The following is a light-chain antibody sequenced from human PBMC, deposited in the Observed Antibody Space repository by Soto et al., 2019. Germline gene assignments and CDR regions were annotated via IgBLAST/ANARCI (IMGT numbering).Light chain of an antibody. CDR2: GAS. CDR1: QSVSSSY. J-gene: IGKJ5*01. Sequence: EIVLTQSPGTLSLSPGERATLSCRASQSVSSSYLAWYQQKPGQAPRLLIYGASSRATGIPDRFSGSGSGTDCTLTISRLEPEDFAVYYCQQYGSSPPTFGQGTRREIK. CDR3: QQYGSSPPT. V-gene: IGKV3-20*01.